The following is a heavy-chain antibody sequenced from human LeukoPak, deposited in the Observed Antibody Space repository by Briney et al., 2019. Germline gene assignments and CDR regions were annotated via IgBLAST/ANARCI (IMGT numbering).Heavy chain of an antibody. V-gene: IGHV4-34*01. CDR2: INHSGST. J-gene: IGHJ4*02. D-gene: IGHD5-18*01. Sequence: SETLSLTCAVYGGSFSGYYWSWIRQPPGRGLEWIGEINHSGSTNYNPSVKSRVTISVDTSKNQFSLKLSSVTAADTAVYYCARGDTAMVTWGQGTLVTVSS. CDR3: ARGDTAMVT. CDR1: GGSFSGYY.